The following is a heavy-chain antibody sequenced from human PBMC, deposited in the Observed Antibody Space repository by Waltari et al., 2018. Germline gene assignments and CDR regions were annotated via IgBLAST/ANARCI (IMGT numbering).Heavy chain of an antibody. Sequence: QVQLVESGGGVVQPGRSLRLYCNASGFIFSTFGMQWVGQAPGKGLEWVATIWYDGSNKYHADSVKGRFTISRDNSKNTLYLQMNSLRAEDTAVYYCARSPNDILTDGGMDVWSQGTTVTVSS. CDR3: ARSPNDILTDGGMDV. CDR1: GFIFSTFG. CDR2: IWYDGSNK. J-gene: IGHJ6*02. V-gene: IGHV3-33*08. D-gene: IGHD3-9*01.